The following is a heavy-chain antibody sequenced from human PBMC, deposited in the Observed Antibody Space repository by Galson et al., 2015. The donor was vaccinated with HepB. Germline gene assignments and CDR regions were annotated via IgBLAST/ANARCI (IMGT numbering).Heavy chain of an antibody. V-gene: IGHV3-7*01. D-gene: IGHD3/OR15-3a*01. CDR3: ARLWTGYYIRADY. CDR1: GFTFSNCA. CDR2: INLDGSEK. Sequence: SLRLSCAVSGFTFSNCAMNWVRQAPGKGLEWVANINLDGSEKYYVDSVKGRFTIYRDNVRNSLYLRMNRLRAEDTAVYFCARLWTGYYIRADYWGQGMLVTVSS. J-gene: IGHJ4*02.